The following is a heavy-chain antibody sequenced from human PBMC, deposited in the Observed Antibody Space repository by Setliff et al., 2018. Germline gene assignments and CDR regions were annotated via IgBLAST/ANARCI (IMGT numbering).Heavy chain of an antibody. Sequence: PGGSLRLSCAASGFTFSSYWMSWVRQAPGKGLEWVSVIYSGGSTYYADSVKGRFTISRDSSRNTLYLQMSSPRPEDTALYYCARSTITFSGEDFYFFYYMDVWGKGTTVTVSS. CDR3: ARSTITFSGEDFYFFYYMDV. D-gene: IGHD4-4*01. V-gene: IGHV3-66*02. CDR1: GFTFSSYW. CDR2: IYSGGST. J-gene: IGHJ6*03.